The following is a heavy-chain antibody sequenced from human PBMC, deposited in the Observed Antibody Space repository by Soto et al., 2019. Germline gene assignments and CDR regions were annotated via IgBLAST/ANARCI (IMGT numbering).Heavy chain of an antibody. CDR3: ARGVTTVTTIDY. CDR2: IYHSGST. Sequence: SETLSITCAVSGGSISSGGYSWSWIRQPPGEGLEWIGYIYHSGSTYYNPSLKSRVTISVDRSKNQFPLKLSSVTAADTAVYYCARGVTTVTTIDYWGQGTLVTVSS. J-gene: IGHJ4*02. D-gene: IGHD4-17*01. CDR1: GGSISSGGYS. V-gene: IGHV4-30-2*01.